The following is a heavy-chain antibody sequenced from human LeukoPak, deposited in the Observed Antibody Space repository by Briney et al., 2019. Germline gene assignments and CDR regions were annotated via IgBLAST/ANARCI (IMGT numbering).Heavy chain of an antibody. D-gene: IGHD3-3*01. CDR1: GFTFSHYT. J-gene: IGHJ4*02. Sequence: GGSLRLSCAASGFTFSHYTMNWVRQAPGKGLEWVSSISSSSSYIYYADSVKGRFTISRDNAKNSLYLQMNSLRAEDTAVYYCARDLTVFGVVIFFDYWGQGTLVTVSS. V-gene: IGHV3-21*01. CDR2: ISSSSSYI. CDR3: ARDLTVFGVVIFFDY.